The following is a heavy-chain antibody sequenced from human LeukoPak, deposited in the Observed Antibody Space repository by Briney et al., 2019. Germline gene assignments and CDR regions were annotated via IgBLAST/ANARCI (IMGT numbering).Heavy chain of an antibody. V-gene: IGHV1-2*02. D-gene: IGHD6-6*01. Sequence: ASVKVSCKASGYTFSGYQMHWVRQAPGQGPEWMGWINPDSGATNYGKKFQGRVAMTRDMSINTAYMELSRLTTDDTAVYYCAKDKAARPGFFYYMDVWGKGTTVTVSS. CDR1: GYTFSGYQ. CDR2: INPDSGAT. CDR3: AKDKAARPGFFYYMDV. J-gene: IGHJ6*03.